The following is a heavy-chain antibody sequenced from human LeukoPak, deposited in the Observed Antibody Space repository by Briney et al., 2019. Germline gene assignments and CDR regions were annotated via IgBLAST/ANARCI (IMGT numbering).Heavy chain of an antibody. Sequence: SETLSLTCTVSGGSISSYYWGWIRQPPGKGLEWIGYIYYSGSTNYNSSLKSRVTISVDTSKNQFSLKLSSVTAADTAVYYCARDPSSSGWFDWYFDLWGRGTLVTVSS. CDR3: ARDPSSSGWFDWYFDL. D-gene: IGHD6-19*01. J-gene: IGHJ2*01. CDR2: IYYSGST. V-gene: IGHV4-59*01. CDR1: GGSISSYY.